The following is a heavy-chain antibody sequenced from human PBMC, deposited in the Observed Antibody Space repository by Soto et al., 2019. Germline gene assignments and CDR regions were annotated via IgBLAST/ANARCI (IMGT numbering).Heavy chain of an antibody. J-gene: IGHJ4*02. Sequence: ASVKVSCKASGYSFTSLDINWVRQTAGQGLEWMGWMQPSTGRTGYAQKFQGRVTMTRDTSINTAYMELTTLTSEDTAFYYCARGVSAGVDCWGQGTLVTVSS. V-gene: IGHV1-8*01. CDR1: GYSFTSLD. CDR3: ARGVSAGVDC. D-gene: IGHD1-26*01. CDR2: MQPSTGRT.